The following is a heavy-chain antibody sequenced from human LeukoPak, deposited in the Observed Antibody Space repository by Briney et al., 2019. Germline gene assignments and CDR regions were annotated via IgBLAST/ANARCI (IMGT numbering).Heavy chain of an antibody. CDR3: ARDPLYTNSPPSYFDY. V-gene: IGHV3-30-3*01. J-gene: IGHJ4*02. D-gene: IGHD2-2*02. CDR2: ISYDGTNK. CDR1: GFIFSSYA. Sequence: GRSLRLSCAVSGFIFSSYAMNWVRQAPGKGLEWVAIISYDGTNKDYADSVKGRFTISRDNSRNTLYLQMNSLRAEDTAVYYCARDPLYTNSPPSYFDYWGQGTLVTVSS.